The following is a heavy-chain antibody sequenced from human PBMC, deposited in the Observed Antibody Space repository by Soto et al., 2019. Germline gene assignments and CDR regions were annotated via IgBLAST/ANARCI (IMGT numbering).Heavy chain of an antibody. Sequence: GGSLRLSCVASGFSFGTYAMNWVRQAPGKGLEWVAVIVGNGGGIYYADSVKGRFTISRDNSKDTLHLQMNSLRAEDTAVYYCARDVIAIGLDYWGQGTLVTVSS. CDR2: IVGNGGGI. J-gene: IGHJ4*02. CDR3: ARDVIAIGLDY. D-gene: IGHD3-3*02. CDR1: GFSFGTYA. V-gene: IGHV3-23*01.